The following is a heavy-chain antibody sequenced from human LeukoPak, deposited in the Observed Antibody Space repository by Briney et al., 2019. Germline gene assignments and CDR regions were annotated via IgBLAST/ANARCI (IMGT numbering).Heavy chain of an antibody. Sequence: SETLSLTCGVQGESFSGYYWSWIRQPPGKGLEWIGEISHSGITNYSPSLQSRLTISIDTSKHQFSLQVTSVTAADTGVYSCARVSEIMISFGGVISHFDNWGQGALVTVSS. D-gene: IGHD3-16*02. CDR3: ARVSEIMISFGGVISHFDN. CDR2: ISHSGIT. V-gene: IGHV4-34*01. J-gene: IGHJ4*02. CDR1: GESFSGYY.